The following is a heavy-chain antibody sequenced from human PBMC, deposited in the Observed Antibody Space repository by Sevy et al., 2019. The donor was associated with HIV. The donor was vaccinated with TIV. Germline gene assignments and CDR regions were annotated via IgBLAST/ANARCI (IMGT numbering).Heavy chain of an antibody. D-gene: IGHD6-13*01. J-gene: IGHJ4*02. V-gene: IGHV4-59*01. CDR3: ARRRGVFDY. CDR2: VYYSGST. Sequence: ETLSLTCTVSGGSISSYYWSWIRQPPGKGLEWIGYVYYSGSTNYDPSLKSRVTISVDTSKNQFSLKLSSVTAADTAVYYCARRRGVFDYWGQGTLVTVSS. CDR1: GGSISSYY.